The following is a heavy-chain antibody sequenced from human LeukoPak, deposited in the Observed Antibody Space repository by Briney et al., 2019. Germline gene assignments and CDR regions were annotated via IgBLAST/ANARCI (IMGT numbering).Heavy chain of an antibody. CDR3: ARGVVAAAGRTFDF. CDR2: IYNSGST. J-gene: IGHJ4*02. V-gene: IGHV4-59*01. CDR1: GFTLSTYT. Sequence: LRLSCAASGFTLSTYTMNWVRQAPGKGLEWIGYIYNSGSTNYNPSLKSRVTISLDTSKNQFSLKLSSMTAADTAVYYCARGVVAAAGRTFDFWGQGTLVTVSS. D-gene: IGHD6-13*01.